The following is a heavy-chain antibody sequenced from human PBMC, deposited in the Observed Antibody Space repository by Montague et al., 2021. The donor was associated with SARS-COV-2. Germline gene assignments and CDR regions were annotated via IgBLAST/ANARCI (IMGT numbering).Heavy chain of an antibody. V-gene: IGHV4-59*01. CDR1: GGSISSYY. D-gene: IGHD6-19*01. J-gene: IGHJ3*02. Sequence: SETLSLTCTVSGGSISSYYWSWIRQPPGKGLEWIGYIYYSGSTNYNPSLKSRVTISVGTSKNQFSLKLSSVTAADTAVYHCARGSGWMGNAFDIWGQGTMVTVPS. CDR3: ARGSGWMGNAFDI. CDR2: IYYSGST.